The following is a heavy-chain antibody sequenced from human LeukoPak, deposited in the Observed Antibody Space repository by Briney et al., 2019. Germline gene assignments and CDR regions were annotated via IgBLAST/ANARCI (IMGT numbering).Heavy chain of an antibody. CDR3: ARGYSGYDWGFFDY. V-gene: IGHV3-66*01. CDR1: GFTVSSNY. Sequence: GGSLRLSCAASGFTVSSNYMSWVRQAPGKGLEWVSVIYSGGSTYYADSVKGRFTISRDNSKNTLYLQMNSLRAEDTAVYYCARGYSGYDWGFFDYWGQGTLVTVSS. D-gene: IGHD5-12*01. J-gene: IGHJ4*02. CDR2: IYSGGST.